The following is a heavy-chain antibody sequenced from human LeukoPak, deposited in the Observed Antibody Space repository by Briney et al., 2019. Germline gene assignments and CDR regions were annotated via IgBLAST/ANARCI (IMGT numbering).Heavy chain of an antibody. Sequence: SETLSLTCTVSGGSISSGGYSWSWIRQHPGKGLEWIGYIYYSGSTYYNPSLKSRVTISVDTSKNQFSLKLSSVTAADTAVYYCARDSPEVTPHSPYYYYMDVWGKGTTVTVSS. D-gene: IGHD4-23*01. CDR3: ARDSPEVTPHSPYYYYMDV. V-gene: IGHV4-31*03. CDR1: GGSISSGGYS. CDR2: IYYSGST. J-gene: IGHJ6*03.